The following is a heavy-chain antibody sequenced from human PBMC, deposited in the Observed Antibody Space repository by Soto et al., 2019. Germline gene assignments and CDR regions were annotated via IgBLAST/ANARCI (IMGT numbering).Heavy chain of an antibody. J-gene: IGHJ6*02. V-gene: IGHV3-48*02. CDR1: GFTFSSYS. D-gene: IGHD2-15*01. CDR3: ARGPHCSGGSCYSYQASYYYYGMDV. Sequence: GGSLRLSCAASGFTFSSYSMNWVRQAPGKGLEWVSYISSSSSTIYYADSVKGRFTISRDNAKNSLYLQMNSLRDEDTAVYYCARGPHCSGGSCYSYQASYYYYGMDVWGQGTTVTVSS. CDR2: ISSSSSTI.